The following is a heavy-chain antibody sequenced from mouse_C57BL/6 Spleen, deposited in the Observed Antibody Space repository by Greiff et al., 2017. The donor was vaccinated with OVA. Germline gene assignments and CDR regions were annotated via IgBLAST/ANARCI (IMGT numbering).Heavy chain of an antibody. CDR3: ARLGYYGSSLYFDY. J-gene: IGHJ2*01. D-gene: IGHD1-1*01. CDR2: ISSGSSTI. CDR1: GFTFSDYG. Sequence: EVKLMESGGGLVKPGGSLKLSCAASGFTFSDYGMHWVRQAPEKGLEWVAYISSGSSTIYYADTVKGRFTISRDNAKNTLFLQMTSLRSEDTAMYYCARLGYYGSSLYFDYWGQGTTLTVSS. V-gene: IGHV5-17*01.